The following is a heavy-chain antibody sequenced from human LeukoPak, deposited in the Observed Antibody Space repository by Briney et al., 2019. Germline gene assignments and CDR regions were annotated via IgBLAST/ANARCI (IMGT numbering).Heavy chain of an antibody. J-gene: IGHJ6*01. V-gene: IGHV4-34*01. CDR2: INHSGST. CDR3: TRSGLTGMREYPRADYYYYGMDV. CDR1: GGSFSGYY. D-gene: IGHD2-2*02. Sequence: TSETLSLTCAVYGGSFSGYYWSWIRQPPGKGLEWIGEINHSGSTNYNPSLKSRVIMSVDPSTNQFSLKMTSVTAADTAVYFCTRSGLTGMREYPRADYYYYGMDVWGQGTAVTVSS.